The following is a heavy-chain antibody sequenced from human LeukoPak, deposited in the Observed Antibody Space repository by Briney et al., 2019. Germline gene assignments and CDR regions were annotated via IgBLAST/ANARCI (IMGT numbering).Heavy chain of an antibody. CDR3: ARSYGSGSYSDYYYGMDV. Sequence: SETLSLTCTVSGGSISSYYWSWIRQPPGKGLEWIGYTYYSGSTNYNPSLKSRVTISVDTSKNQFSLKLSSVTAADTAVYYCARSYGSGSYSDYYYGMDVWGQGTTVTVSS. J-gene: IGHJ6*02. CDR2: TYYSGST. CDR1: GGSISSYY. V-gene: IGHV4-59*01. D-gene: IGHD3-10*01.